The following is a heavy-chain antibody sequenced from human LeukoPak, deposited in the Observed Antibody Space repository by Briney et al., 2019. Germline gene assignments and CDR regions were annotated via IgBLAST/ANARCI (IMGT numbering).Heavy chain of an antibody. CDR1: GGSISGYY. CDR2: IYYSGST. CDR3: ARVRTYGSSLDP. Sequence: SETLSLTCTVSGGSISGYYWGWIRQPPGKGLEWIGYIYYSGSTNYKPSLKSRVTISVDTSKNQFSLRLSSVTVADTAVYYCARVRTYGSSLDPWGQGTLVTVSS. V-gene: IGHV4-59*01. J-gene: IGHJ5*02. D-gene: IGHD2-2*03.